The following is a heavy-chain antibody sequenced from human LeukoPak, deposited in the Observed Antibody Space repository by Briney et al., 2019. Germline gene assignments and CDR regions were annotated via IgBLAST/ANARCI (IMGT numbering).Heavy chain of an antibody. V-gene: IGHV3-30*03. CDR1: GFTFSSYG. CDR2: ISYDGSNK. D-gene: IGHD6-13*01. J-gene: IGHJ4*02. CDR3: ARVYSSSWDVDY. Sequence: GGSLRLSCAASGFTFSSYGMHWVRQAPGKGLEWVAVISYDGSNKYYADSVKGRFTISRDNAKNSLYLQMNSLRDEDTAVYYCARVYSSSWDVDYWGQGTLVTVSS.